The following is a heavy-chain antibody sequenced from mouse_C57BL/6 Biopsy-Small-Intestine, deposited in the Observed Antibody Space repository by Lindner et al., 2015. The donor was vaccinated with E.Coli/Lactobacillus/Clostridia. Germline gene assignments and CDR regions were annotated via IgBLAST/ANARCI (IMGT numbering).Heavy chain of an antibody. Sequence: VQLQESGPGLAKPSQTLSLTCSVTDYSITSDYWNWIRKFPGNKLEYMGYISYSGNTYYNPSLKSRVSITRDTSRNQYYLQLNSVTTEDTATYYCARSNAYYSHPHSMDYWGQGTSVTVSS. J-gene: IGHJ4*01. CDR3: ARSNAYYSHPHSMDY. CDR2: ISYSGNT. D-gene: IGHD2-12*01. CDR1: DYSITSDY. V-gene: IGHV3-8*01.